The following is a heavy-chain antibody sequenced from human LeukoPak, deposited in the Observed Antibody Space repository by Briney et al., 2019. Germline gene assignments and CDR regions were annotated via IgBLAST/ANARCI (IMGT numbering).Heavy chain of an antibody. CDR3: AREDPRVSSSCPDY. CDR2: ISYDGSNK. D-gene: IGHD6-13*01. J-gene: IGHJ4*02. V-gene: IGHV3-30-3*01. CDR1: GFTFSSYA. Sequence: GRSLRLSCAASGFTFSSYAMHWVRQAPGKGLERVAVISYDGSNKYYADSVKGRFTISRDNSKNTLYLQMNSLRAEDTAVYYCAREDPRVSSSCPDYWGQGTLVTVSS.